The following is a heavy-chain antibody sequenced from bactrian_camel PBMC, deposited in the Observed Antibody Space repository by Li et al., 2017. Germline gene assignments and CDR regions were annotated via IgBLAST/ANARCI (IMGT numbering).Heavy chain of an antibody. CDR1: GRSNENYF. CDR2: MYTGFGGGNI. J-gene: IGHJ4*01. Sequence: VQLVESGGGLVQPGGSLRLSCAISGRSNENYFLAWFRQPPGKEREGVAAMYTGFGGGNIYYDDSVKGRFTISQDNSKKTLYLQMNSLKPEDTAMYYCAADTGRCVHNFYDANRLAYKGQGTQVTVS. D-gene: IGHD1*01. V-gene: IGHV3S32*01.